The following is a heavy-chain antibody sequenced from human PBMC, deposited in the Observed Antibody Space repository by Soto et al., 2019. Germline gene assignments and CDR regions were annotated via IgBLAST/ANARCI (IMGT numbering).Heavy chain of an antibody. D-gene: IGHD2-21*02. V-gene: IGHV2-5*02. CDR1: GFSLSTSGVG. CDR3: AHSPYPYCGGYCGDAFDI. CDR2: IYWDDDK. J-gene: IGHJ3*02. Sequence: QITLKESGPTLVKPTQTLTLTCTFSGFSLSTSGVGVGWIRQPPGKALEWIALIYWDDDKRYSPSLKSSLTITKDTYKNQVVRTMTNMDPVDTATYYCAHSPYPYCGGYCGDAFDIWGQGTMFTVSS.